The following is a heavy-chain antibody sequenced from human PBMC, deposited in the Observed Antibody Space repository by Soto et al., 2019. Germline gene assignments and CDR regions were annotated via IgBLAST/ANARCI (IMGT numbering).Heavy chain of an antibody. CDR2: IIPIFGTA. CDR1: GGTFSSYA. J-gene: IGHJ6*02. D-gene: IGHD2-2*02. V-gene: IGHV1-69*13. Sequence: GASVKVSCKASGGTFSSYAISWVRQAPGQGLEWMGGIIPIFGTANYAQKFQGRVTITADESTSTAYMELSSLRSEDTAVYYCARVRCSSTSCHTHYYYYGMDVWGQGTTVTVSS. CDR3: ARVRCSSTSCHTHYYYYGMDV.